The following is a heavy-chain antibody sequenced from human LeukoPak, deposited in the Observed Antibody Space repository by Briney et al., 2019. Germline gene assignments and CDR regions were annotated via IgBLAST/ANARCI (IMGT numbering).Heavy chain of an antibody. Sequence: PSETLSLTCTVSGGSISSGGYSWSWIRQHPGKGLEWIGYFYYGVSTYYNPSLKSRVTISVDTSKNQFSLNLSSVTAADTAVYYCARADSSSWTVDYWGQGTLVTVSS. CDR3: ARADSSSWTVDY. CDR2: FYYGVST. J-gene: IGHJ4*02. CDR1: GGSISSGGYS. V-gene: IGHV4-31*03. D-gene: IGHD6-13*01.